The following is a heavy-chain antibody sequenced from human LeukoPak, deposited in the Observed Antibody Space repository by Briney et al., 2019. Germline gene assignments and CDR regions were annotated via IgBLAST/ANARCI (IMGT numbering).Heavy chain of an antibody. V-gene: IGHV3-66*01. CDR2: IYSGGST. Sequence: GGSLRLSCAASGFTVSSNYMSWVRQAPGKGLEWVSVIYSGGSTYYADSVKGRFTISRDNSKNTLYLQMNSLRGEDTAVYYWARDVGCSGGSCYYDYYGMDVWGQGTTVTVSS. D-gene: IGHD2-15*01. CDR1: GFTVSSNY. J-gene: IGHJ6*02. CDR3: ARDVGCSGGSCYYDYYGMDV.